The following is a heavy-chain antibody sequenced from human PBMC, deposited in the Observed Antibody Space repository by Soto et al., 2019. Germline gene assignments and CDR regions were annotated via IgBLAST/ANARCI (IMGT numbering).Heavy chain of an antibody. D-gene: IGHD5-12*01. CDR3: SKDSPIGSSFSGYDAIDL. Sequence: VASVKVSCKTSGGTFSNDIITWVRQAPGQVLEWMGRIITLLGTANYAQKFQGRVTITADKSTSTAYMELNSLKSEDTAVYYCSKDSPIGSSFSGYDAIDLWGQGTLVTVSS. J-gene: IGHJ5*02. V-gene: IGHV1-69*08. CDR1: GGTFSNDI. CDR2: IITLLGTA.